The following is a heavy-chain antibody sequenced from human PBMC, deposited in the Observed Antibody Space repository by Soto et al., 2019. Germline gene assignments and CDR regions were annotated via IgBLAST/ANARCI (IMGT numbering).Heavy chain of an antibody. J-gene: IGHJ4*02. V-gene: IGHV3-30*18. CDR1: GFDFTYYA. Sequence: QVQLVESGGGAVQPWESLRLSCVASGFDFTYYAMHWVRQAPGKGLESVAVMSSDGSKIHHTDSVKGRFTISRDNSKNTLYLQMNSLRKEDTAVYFCAKDEGVGGTLGLFDYWGQGTLVSVSS. CDR2: MSSDGSKI. CDR3: AKDEGVGGTLGLFDY. D-gene: IGHD1-26*01.